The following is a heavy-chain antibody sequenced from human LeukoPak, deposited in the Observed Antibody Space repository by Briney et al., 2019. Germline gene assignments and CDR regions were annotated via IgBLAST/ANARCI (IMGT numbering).Heavy chain of an antibody. V-gene: IGHV3-48*04. D-gene: IGHD3-10*01. CDR1: GFTFSSYS. CDR3: ARGGYGSGKGFDP. CDR2: TSSNSSII. J-gene: IGHJ5*02. Sequence: PGGSLRPSCEASGFTFSSYSMNWVRQAPGKGLEWVSYTSSNSSIIYYADSVKGRFTISRDNAKNSLYLQMNSLRAEDTAVYYCARGGYGSGKGFDPWGQGTLVTVSS.